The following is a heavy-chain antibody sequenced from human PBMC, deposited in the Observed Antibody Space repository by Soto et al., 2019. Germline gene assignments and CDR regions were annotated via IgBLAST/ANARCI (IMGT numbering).Heavy chain of an antibody. CDR2: VHSTGVT. V-gene: IGHV4-59*01. CDR1: EGSMRRGC. CDR3: AISGLYGHASSWAFSY. J-gene: IGHJ4*02. D-gene: IGHD6-13*01. Sequence: SATLSLTCSGREGSMRRGCWSWLRQTPGKVLEWIVYVHSTGVTKYNPSLKPRVNILLDTSKHQFSLRLSSVTAADTAIYYCAISGLYGHASSWAFSYWGQGNLVIVSS.